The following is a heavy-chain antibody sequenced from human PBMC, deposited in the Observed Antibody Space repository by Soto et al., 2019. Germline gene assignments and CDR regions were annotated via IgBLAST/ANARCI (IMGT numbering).Heavy chain of an antibody. J-gene: IGHJ5*02. CDR2: INPSGGST. Sequence: ASVKVSCKGSGYTFASYYMHWVRQAPGQGLEWMGIINPSGGSTSYAQKFQGRVTMTRDTSTSTVYMELSSLRSEDTAVYYCAREYCSGGSCYEDNWFDPWGQGTLVTVSS. V-gene: IGHV1-46*01. CDR3: AREYCSGGSCYEDNWFDP. CDR1: GYTFASYY. D-gene: IGHD2-15*01.